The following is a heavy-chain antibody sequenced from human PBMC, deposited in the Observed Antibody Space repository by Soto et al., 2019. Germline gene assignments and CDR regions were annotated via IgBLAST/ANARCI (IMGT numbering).Heavy chain of an antibody. CDR2: ISPYNDDT. D-gene: IGHD3-22*01. J-gene: IGHJ6*02. CDR1: GYTLSSYG. Sequence: QAQLVQSGDEVKKPGASVRVSCRASGYTLSSYGISWVRQAPGQGLEWLGWISPYNDDTQYAQKIQGRVFMTTDTSTKTAYLDLRSLRSDDTAVYYCARGGYYDSSGSRNYHYYGMNVWGQGTTVTVSS. V-gene: IGHV1-18*01. CDR3: ARGGYYDSSGSRNYHYYGMNV.